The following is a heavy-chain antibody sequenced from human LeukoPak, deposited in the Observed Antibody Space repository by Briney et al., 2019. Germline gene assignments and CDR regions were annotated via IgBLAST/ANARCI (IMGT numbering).Heavy chain of an antibody. V-gene: IGHV3-23*01. D-gene: IGHD6-19*01. CDR1: GFTFSSYA. CDR2: TSGSGGST. Sequence: GGSLRLSCAASGFTFSSYAMSWVRQAPGKGLEWVSATSGSGGSTYYAASVKGRFTISSDNSKNPLYLQMNSLRAEDTAVYYCAKDHGAVCTCWFDPWGQGTLVTVSS. J-gene: IGHJ5*02. CDR3: AKDHGAVCTCWFDP.